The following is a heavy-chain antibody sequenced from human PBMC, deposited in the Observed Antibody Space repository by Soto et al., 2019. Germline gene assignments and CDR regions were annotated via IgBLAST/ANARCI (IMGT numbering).Heavy chain of an antibody. Sequence: GESLKISCKGSGYSFTSYWISWVRQMPGKGLEWMGRIDPSDSYTNYSPSFQGHVTISAGKFIITAYLQWTSLKATDTAMYYCARLRLSKLVGSFFDVFDIWDRGTVVTV. J-gene: IGHJ3*02. V-gene: IGHV5-10-1*01. CDR3: ARLRLSKLVGSFFDVFDI. D-gene: IGHD1-1*01. CDR1: GYSFTSYW. CDR2: IDPSDSYT.